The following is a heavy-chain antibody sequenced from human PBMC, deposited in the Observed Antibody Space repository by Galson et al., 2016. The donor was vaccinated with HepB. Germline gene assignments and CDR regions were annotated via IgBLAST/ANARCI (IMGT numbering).Heavy chain of an antibody. CDR2: INPNSGAT. CDR3: ARAGVAAAVTLDY. V-gene: IGHV1-2*02. D-gene: IGHD6-25*01. J-gene: IGHJ4*02. Sequence: MGWINPNSGATKYAQKFQGGVTMTRDTSVSTAYMELSGLKIDDTAVYYCARAGVAAAVTLDYWGQGTGVIVSS.